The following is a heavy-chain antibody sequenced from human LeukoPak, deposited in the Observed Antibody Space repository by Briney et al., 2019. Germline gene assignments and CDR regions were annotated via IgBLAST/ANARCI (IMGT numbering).Heavy chain of an antibody. D-gene: IGHD1-26*01. V-gene: IGHV3-23*01. CDR2: VSGGGNRT. CDR1: GFTFSSYD. Sequence: PGGSLRLSCAASGFTFSSYDMHWVRQAPGKGLEWVSVVSGGGNRTYYADSVKGRFTISRDNSKNTLYMKMNTLRAEDTAVYYCAKALGGSYYGDRGFDYWGQGTLVTVSS. CDR3: AKALGGSYYGDRGFDY. J-gene: IGHJ4*02.